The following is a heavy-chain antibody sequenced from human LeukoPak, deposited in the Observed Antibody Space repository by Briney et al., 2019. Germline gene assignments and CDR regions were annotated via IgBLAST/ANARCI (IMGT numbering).Heavy chain of an antibody. CDR3: ARGGIAVAGTGY. CDR2: INPNTGGT. J-gene: IGHJ4*02. D-gene: IGHD6-19*01. Sequence: ASVKVSCKASGYTFTDYYMHWVRQAPGQELEWMGWINPNTGGTNYAQNFQGRVTMTRDTSISTAYMELNRLRSDDTAVYYCARGGIAVAGTGYWGQGTLVTVSS. CDR1: GYTFTDYY. V-gene: IGHV1-2*02.